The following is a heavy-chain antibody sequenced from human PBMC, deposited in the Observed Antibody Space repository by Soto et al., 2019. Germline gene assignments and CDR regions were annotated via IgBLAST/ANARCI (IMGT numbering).Heavy chain of an antibody. J-gene: IGHJ4*02. CDR3: ARDGDGDIPLDH. CDR2: ITLSGGTT. CDR1: GFAFSNYA. V-gene: IGHV3-23*01. Sequence: EVQLLESGGVLVQPGGSLRLSCVASGFAFSNYAMNWVRQAPGKGLEWVSSITLSGGTTYYADSVKGRFTISRDNSKNTLYLQMNSLRAEDTAVYYCARDGDGDIPLDHWGRGALVTVSS.